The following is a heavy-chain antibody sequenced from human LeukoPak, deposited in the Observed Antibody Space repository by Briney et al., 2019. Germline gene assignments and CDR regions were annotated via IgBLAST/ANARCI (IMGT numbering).Heavy chain of an antibody. D-gene: IGHD5-18*01. V-gene: IGHV3-30*02. CDR2: IRYDGSNK. CDR3: AKDRTVDTAMVTIGY. Sequence: GGSLRLSCAASGLTFSSYGMHWVRQAPGKGLEWVAFIRYDGSNKYYADSVKGRFTISRDNSKNTLYLQMNSLRAEDTAVYYCAKDRTVDTAMVTIGYWGQGTLVTVSS. CDR1: GLTFSSYG. J-gene: IGHJ4*02.